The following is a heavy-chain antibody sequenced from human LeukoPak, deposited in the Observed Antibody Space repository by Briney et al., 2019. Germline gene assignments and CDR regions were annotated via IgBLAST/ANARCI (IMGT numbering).Heavy chain of an antibody. Sequence: PGGSLRLSCAAYGFTFRSYWMHWVRQAPGKGLVWVSNIKSDGSSTTYADSVKGRFTISRDNAKNTLYLQMNSLRAEDTAVYYCARDRGYTFDYWGQRTPVTVSS. CDR1: GFTFRSYW. J-gene: IGHJ4*02. CDR2: IKSDGSST. CDR3: ARDRGYTFDY. V-gene: IGHV3-74*01. D-gene: IGHD3-22*01.